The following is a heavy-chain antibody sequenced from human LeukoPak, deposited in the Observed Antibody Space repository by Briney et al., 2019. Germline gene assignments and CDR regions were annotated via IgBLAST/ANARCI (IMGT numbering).Heavy chain of an antibody. CDR1: GYTFTGYY. J-gene: IGHJ4*02. V-gene: IGHV1-2*02. Sequence: ASVKVSCKASGYTFTGYYMHWVRQAPGQGLGWMGWINPNSGGTNYAQKFQGRVTMTRDTSISTAYMELSRLRSDDTAVYYCARAPFIVGATPADYWGQGTLVTVSS. CDR2: INPNSGGT. CDR3: ARAPFIVGATPADY. D-gene: IGHD1-26*01.